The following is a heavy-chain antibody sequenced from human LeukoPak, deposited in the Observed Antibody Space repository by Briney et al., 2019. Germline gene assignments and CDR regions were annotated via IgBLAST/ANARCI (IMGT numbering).Heavy chain of an antibody. CDR1: GFTFSSYS. CDR3: AKADSARGVTLKTTIDY. J-gene: IGHJ4*02. D-gene: IGHD1-14*01. Sequence: GGSLRLSCAASGFTFSSYSMNWVRQAPGKGLEWVSSISSSSSYIYYADSVKGRFTISRDNAKNTLYLQMNSLRAEDTAVYYCAKADSARGVTLKTTIDYWGQGTLVTVSS. V-gene: IGHV3-21*04. CDR2: ISSSSSYI.